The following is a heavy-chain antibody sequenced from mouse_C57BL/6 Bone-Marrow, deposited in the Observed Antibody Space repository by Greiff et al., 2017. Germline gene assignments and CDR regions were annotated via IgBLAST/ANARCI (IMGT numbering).Heavy chain of an antibody. CDR2: INPYNGGT. CDR1: GYTFTDYY. V-gene: IGHV1-19*01. D-gene: IGHD2-2*01. Sequence: EVQLQQSGPVLVKPGASVKMSCKASGYTFTDYYMNWVKQSHGKSLEWIGVINPYNGGTSYNQKFKGKATLTVDKSSSTAYMELNSLTSEDSAVYYCARQGLRLDYWGQGTTLTVSS. J-gene: IGHJ2*01. CDR3: ARQGLRLDY.